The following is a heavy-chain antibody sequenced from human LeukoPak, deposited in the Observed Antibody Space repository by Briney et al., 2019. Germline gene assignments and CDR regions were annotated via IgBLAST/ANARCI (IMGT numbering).Heavy chain of an antibody. CDR2: ISAYNGNT. V-gene: IGHV1-18*04. CDR1: GYTFTGYS. Sequence: ASVKVSCKASGYTFTGYSLHWVRQAPGQGLEWMGWISAYNGNTNYAQNLQGRVTMTTDTSASTVYMELRSLRSDDTAVYYCARVAYCGGDCYTTYFDYWGQGTLVTVSS. J-gene: IGHJ4*02. D-gene: IGHD2-21*01. CDR3: ARVAYCGGDCYTTYFDY.